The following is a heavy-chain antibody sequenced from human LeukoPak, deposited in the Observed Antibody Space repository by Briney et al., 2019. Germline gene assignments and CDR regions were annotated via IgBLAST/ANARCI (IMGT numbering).Heavy chain of an antibody. CDR3: VRDPDALDY. CDR1: GFIFSSYS. Sequence: GGSLRLSCAASGFIFSSYSMNWVRQAPGKGLEWVSYITRSSSTIHYRDSVKGRFTISRDNAKNSLYLQMNSLRDEDTAVYYCVRDPDALDYWGQGTLVTVSS. V-gene: IGHV3-48*02. J-gene: IGHJ4*02. CDR2: ITRSSSTI.